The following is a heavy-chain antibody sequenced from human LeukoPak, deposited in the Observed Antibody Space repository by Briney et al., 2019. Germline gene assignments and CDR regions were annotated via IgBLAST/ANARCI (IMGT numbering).Heavy chain of an antibody. Sequence: GGSLRLSCAASGFTFSSYAMSWVRQAPGKGLEWVSAISGSGGGTYYADSVKGRFTISRDNSKNTLYLQMNSLRAEDTAVYYCAKTLGYCSSTSCYSDYYGMDVWGQGTTVTVSS. J-gene: IGHJ6*02. D-gene: IGHD2-2*02. CDR1: GFTFSSYA. V-gene: IGHV3-23*01. CDR2: ISGSGGGT. CDR3: AKTLGYCSSTSCYSDYYGMDV.